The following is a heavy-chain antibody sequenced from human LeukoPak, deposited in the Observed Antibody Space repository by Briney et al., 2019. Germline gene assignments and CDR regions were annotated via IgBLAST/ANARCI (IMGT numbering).Heavy chain of an antibody. D-gene: IGHD3-22*01. Sequence: SGGSLRLSCAASGFIFNNYGLIWVRQAPGKGLEWVSAISNDGGGTNYADFVKGRFTIPRDNSKNTLLLQMNSLRAEDTALYYCAKGSSGYFVDLWGQGTLVTVSS. V-gene: IGHV3-23*01. CDR1: GFIFNNYG. J-gene: IGHJ5*02. CDR2: ISNDGGGT. CDR3: AKGSSGYFVDL.